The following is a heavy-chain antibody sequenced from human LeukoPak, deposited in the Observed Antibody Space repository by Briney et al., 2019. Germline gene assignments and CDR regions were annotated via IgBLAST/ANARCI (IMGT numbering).Heavy chain of an antibody. CDR3: AKDLGVVVIATWYYFDY. V-gene: IGHV3-23*01. D-gene: IGHD2-21*01. CDR1: GFTFSSYA. J-gene: IGHJ4*02. Sequence: GGSLRLSCAASGFTFSSYAMSWVRQAPGKGLEWVSAISGSGGSTYYADSVKGRFTISRDNSKNTLYLQMNSLRAEDTAVYYCAKDLGVVVIATWYYFDYWGQGTLVTVSS. CDR2: ISGSGGST.